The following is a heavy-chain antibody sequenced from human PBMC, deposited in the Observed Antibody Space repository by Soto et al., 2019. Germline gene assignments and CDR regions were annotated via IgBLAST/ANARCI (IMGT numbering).Heavy chain of an antibody. Sequence: PSETLSLTCTVSGGSISSGGYYWSWIRQHPGKGLEWIGYIYYSGSTYYNPSLKSRVTISVDTSKNQFSLKLSSVTAADTAVYYCARARHDGDPATPIDYWGQGTLVTVSS. V-gene: IGHV4-31*03. CDR1: GGSISSGGYY. CDR2: IYYSGST. CDR3: ARARHDGDPATPIDY. J-gene: IGHJ4*02. D-gene: IGHD4-17*01.